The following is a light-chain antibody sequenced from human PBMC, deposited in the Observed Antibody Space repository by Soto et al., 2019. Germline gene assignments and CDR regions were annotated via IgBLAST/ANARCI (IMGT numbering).Light chain of an antibody. J-gene: IGKJ5*01. V-gene: IGKV1-9*01. CDR1: QGISSD. Sequence: DIQFTHSPCFLTASLVDRVTITCRASQGISSDLAWYQQNPGKAPKLLIYAASTLQNGVPSTFSGSGSGTEFTLTISSLQPEDFGTYYCQQFKSSPITFGQGTRLEIK. CDR2: AAS. CDR3: QQFKSSPIT.